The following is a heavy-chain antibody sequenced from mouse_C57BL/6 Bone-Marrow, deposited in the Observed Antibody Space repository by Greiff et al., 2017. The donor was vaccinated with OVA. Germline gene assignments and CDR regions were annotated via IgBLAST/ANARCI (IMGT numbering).Heavy chain of an antibody. D-gene: IGHD1-1*01. CDR2: IWSDGST. J-gene: IGHJ3*01. CDR3: ARHRDYGSSSLAWFAY. Sequence: VKLMESGPGLVAPSQSLSITCTVSGFSLTSYGVHWVRQPPGKGLEWLVVIWSDGSTTYNSALKSRLSISKDNSKSHVSLKMNRLQTDATAVYYCARHRDYGSSSLAWFAYWGQGTLVTVSA. V-gene: IGHV2-6-1*01. CDR1: GFSLTSYG.